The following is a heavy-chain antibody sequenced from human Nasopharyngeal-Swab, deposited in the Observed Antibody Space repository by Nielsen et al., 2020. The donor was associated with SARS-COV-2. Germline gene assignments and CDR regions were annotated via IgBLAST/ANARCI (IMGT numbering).Heavy chain of an antibody. CDR1: GDSISSYY. CDR2: T. D-gene: IGHD6-19*01. J-gene: IGHJ6*03. CDR3: ARRGRIPVYGTSDDFYYYLDV. Sequence: LRLSCTVSGDSISSYYWAWIRQPPGKGLEWIGSTNYNPPLTSRVTISVDTSKNQVSLRLTSVTAADTAIYYCARRGRIPVYGTSDDFYYYLDVWGKGTRVTVSS. V-gene: IGHV4-59*08.